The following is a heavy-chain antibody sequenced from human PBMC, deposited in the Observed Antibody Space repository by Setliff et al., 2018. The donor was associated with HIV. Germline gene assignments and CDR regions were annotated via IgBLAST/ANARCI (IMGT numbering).Heavy chain of an antibody. J-gene: IGHJ4*02. D-gene: IGHD3-10*01. Sequence: SETLSLTCAVYGGSFSGYYWSWIRQPPGKGLEWIGEINDSGSTNYNPSLKSRVTISVDTSKNQFSLKLSSVTAADTAVYYCARGVRGVIIDWYYFDYWGQGTLVTVSS. CDR1: GGSFSGYY. V-gene: IGHV4-34*01. CDR3: ARGVRGVIIDWYYFDY. CDR2: INDSGST.